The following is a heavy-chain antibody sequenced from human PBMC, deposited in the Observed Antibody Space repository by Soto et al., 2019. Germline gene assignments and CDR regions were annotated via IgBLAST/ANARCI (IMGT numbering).Heavy chain of an antibody. D-gene: IGHD6-6*01. CDR1: GYSFTSYW. J-gene: IGHJ6*02. V-gene: IGHV5-10-1*01. CDR3: ATPEYSSSSGYYYYGMDV. Sequence: PGESLKISCKGSGYSFTSYWISWVRQMPGKGLEWMGRIDPSDSYTNYSPSFQGHVTTSADKSISTAYLQWSSLKASDTAMYYCATPEYSSSSGYYYYGMDVWGQGTTVTVTS. CDR2: IDPSDSYT.